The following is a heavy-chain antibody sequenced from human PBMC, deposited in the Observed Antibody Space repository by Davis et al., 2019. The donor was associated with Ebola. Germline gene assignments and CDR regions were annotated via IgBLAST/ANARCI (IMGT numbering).Heavy chain of an antibody. CDR1: GGSFSGYY. D-gene: IGHD4-17*01. Sequence: SQTLSLTCAVYGGSFSGYYWSWIRQPPGKGLEWIGEINHSGSTNYNPSLKSRVTISVDTSKNQFSLKLSSVTAADTAVYYCARGDGEDGDYAIDYWGQGTLVTVSS. J-gene: IGHJ4*02. CDR3: ARGDGEDGDYAIDY. CDR2: INHSGST. V-gene: IGHV4-34*01.